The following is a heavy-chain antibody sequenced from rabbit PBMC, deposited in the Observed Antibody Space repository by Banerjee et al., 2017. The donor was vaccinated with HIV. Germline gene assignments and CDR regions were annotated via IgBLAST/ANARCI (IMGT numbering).Heavy chain of an antibody. CDR2: IAGGSSGST. D-gene: IGHD6-1*01. CDR3: ARDPYFFDAYGYAGYADADL. J-gene: IGHJ6*01. V-gene: IGHV1S40*01. Sequence: GLEWIACIAGGSSGSTYYASWAKGRFTISKTSSTTVTLQMTSLTAADTATYFCARDPYFFDAYGYAGYADADLWGQGTLVTV.